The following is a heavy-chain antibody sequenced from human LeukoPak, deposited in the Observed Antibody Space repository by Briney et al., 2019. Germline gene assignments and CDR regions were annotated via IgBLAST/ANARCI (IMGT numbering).Heavy chain of an antibody. CDR2: IYYSGTT. D-gene: IGHD6-13*01. CDR3: ARGVYIAAAQYGY. J-gene: IGHJ4*02. Sequence: KPSETLCLTCTVSGGSISSYYWSWIRRPPGKGLEWIGYIYYSGTTNYNPSLKSRVTISVDTSKNQFSLKLSSVTAADTAVYYCARGVYIAAAQYGYWGQGTLVTVSS. V-gene: IGHV4-59*01. CDR1: GGSISSYY.